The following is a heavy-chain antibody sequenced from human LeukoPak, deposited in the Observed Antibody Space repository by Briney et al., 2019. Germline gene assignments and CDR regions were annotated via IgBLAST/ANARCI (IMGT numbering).Heavy chain of an antibody. V-gene: IGHV4-31*03. CDR1: GGSIGSGYYL. J-gene: IGHJ4*02. Sequence: PSQTLSLTCTVSGGSIGSGYYLWPWLRQQPGKGLEWIVYIFYSGTTFFNPSLKSRLTMSVDTSKNQFSLKLTSVTAADTAVYYCARGQPYTGREFDFWGQGTLVTVSS. CDR2: IFYSGTT. D-gene: IGHD1-26*01. CDR3: ARGQPYTGREFDF.